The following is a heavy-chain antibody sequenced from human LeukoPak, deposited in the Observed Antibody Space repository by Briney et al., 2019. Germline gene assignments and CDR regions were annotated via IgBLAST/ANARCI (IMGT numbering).Heavy chain of an antibody. CDR1: GYTFTSYG. CDR3: ARDLWGHNWNPGAFDY. V-gene: IGHV1-18*03. D-gene: IGHD1-20*01. CDR2: ISAYNGNT. Sequence: ASVKVSCKASGYTFTSYGISWVRQAPGQGLEWMGWISAYNGNTNYAQKLQGRVTMTTDTSTSTAYMELRSLRSDDMAVYYCARDLWGHNWNPGAFDYWGQGTLVTVSS. J-gene: IGHJ4*02.